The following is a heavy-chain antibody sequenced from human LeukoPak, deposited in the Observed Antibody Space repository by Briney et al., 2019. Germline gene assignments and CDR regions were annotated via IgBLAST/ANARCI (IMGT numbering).Heavy chain of an antibody. CDR1: GFTFSSYA. D-gene: IGHD2-2*01. Sequence: PGRSLRLSCAASGFTFSSYAMHWVRQAPGKGLEWVSYISSSSSTIYYADSVKGRFTISRDNAKNSLYLQMNSLRAEDTAVYYCAVRGDGTSALSPGGFWGQGTVVTVSS. CDR3: AVRGDGTSALSPGGF. J-gene: IGHJ3*01. CDR2: ISSSSSTI. V-gene: IGHV3-48*01.